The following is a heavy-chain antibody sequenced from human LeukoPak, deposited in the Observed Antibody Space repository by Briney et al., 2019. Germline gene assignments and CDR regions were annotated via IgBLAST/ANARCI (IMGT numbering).Heavy chain of an antibody. CDR2: IHYDGKI. Sequence: PGGSLRLSCAASGFSVSGEFMSWVRQAPGKGLEWVSIIHYDGKIRYAGSVGGRFTIYRDDSENTLFLQVNSLRVDDTAVYFCASGDGYLQPYWGQGTLVTVSS. CDR1: GFSVSGEF. V-gene: IGHV3-53*01. D-gene: IGHD2-21*01. J-gene: IGHJ4*02. CDR3: ASGDGYLQPY.